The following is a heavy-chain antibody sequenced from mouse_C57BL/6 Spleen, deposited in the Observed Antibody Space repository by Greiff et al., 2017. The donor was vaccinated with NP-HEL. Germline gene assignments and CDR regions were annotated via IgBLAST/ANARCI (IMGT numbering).Heavy chain of an antibody. CDR2: ISYDGSN. J-gene: IGHJ2*01. CDR3: ARDKLLDY. Sequence: EVKLMESGPGLVKPSQSLSLTCSVTGYSITSGYYWNWIRQFPGNILEWMGYISYDGSNNYNPSLKNRISITRDTSKNQFFLKLNSVTTEDTATYYCARDKLLDYWGQGTTLTVSS. CDR1: GYSITSGYY. V-gene: IGHV3-6*01.